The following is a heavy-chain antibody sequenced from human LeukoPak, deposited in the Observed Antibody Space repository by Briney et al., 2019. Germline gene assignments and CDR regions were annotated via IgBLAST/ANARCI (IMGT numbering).Heavy chain of an antibody. J-gene: IGHJ4*02. CDR3: ASVFWYNWNYFDY. CDR2: MYYSGST. CDR1: GASISSSNYY. D-gene: IGHD1-20*01. V-gene: IGHV4-39*07. Sequence: PSETLSLTCVVSGASISSSNYYWAWIRQPPGKGLEWIGSMYYSGSTYYSPSLKSRVTISVDRSKNQLSLNLTSVTAADTAVYYCASVFWYNWNYFDYWGQGTLVTVSS.